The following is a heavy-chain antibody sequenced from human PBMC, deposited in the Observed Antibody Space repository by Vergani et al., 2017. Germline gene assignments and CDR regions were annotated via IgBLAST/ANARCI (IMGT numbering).Heavy chain of an antibody. J-gene: IGHJ3*02. Sequence: QVQLQESGPGLVKPSETLSLTCTVSGGSVSSGSYYWSWIRQPPGKGLEWIGYIYYSGSTNYNPSLKSRVTISVDPSKNQFSLKLSSVTAADTAVYYCANSYVWGSSPADAFDIWGQGTMVTVSS. V-gene: IGHV4-61*01. CDR3: ANSYVWGSSPADAFDI. D-gene: IGHD3-16*01. CDR2: IYYSGST. CDR1: GGSVSSGSYY.